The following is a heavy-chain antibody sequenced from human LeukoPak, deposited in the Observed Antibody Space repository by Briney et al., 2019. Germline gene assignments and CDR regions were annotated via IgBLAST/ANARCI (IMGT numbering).Heavy chain of an antibody. CDR3: ASGHYGDYGQWSSMNY. CDR2: IIPIFGIA. V-gene: IGHV1-69*04. J-gene: IGHJ4*02. D-gene: IGHD4-17*01. CDR1: GGTFSSYA. Sequence: GASVKVSCKASGGTFSSYAISWVRQAPGQGLEWMGRIIPIFGIANYAQKFQGRVTITADKSTGTAYMELSSLRSEDTAMYYCASGHYGDYGQWSSMNYWGQGTPVTVSS.